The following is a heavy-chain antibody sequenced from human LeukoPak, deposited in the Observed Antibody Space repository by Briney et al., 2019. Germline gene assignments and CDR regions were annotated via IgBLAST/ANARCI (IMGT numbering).Heavy chain of an antibody. V-gene: IGHV4-39*01. J-gene: IGHJ6*03. CDR1: GGSICSSSSF. D-gene: IGHD3-3*01. Sequence: SETLSLTCTVSGGSICSSSSFWGWIRQPPGKGLEWIGGIYYSGSTYYNPSLKSRVTISVDTSKNQFSLKLSSVTAADTAVYYCARHGVVTDYYYYYYMDVWGKGTTVTVSS. CDR2: IYYSGST. CDR3: ARHGVVTDYYYYYYMDV.